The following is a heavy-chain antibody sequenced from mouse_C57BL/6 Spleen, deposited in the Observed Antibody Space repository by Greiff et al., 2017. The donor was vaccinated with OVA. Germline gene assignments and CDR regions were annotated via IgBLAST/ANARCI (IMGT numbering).Heavy chain of an antibody. J-gene: IGHJ1*03. D-gene: IGHD1-1*01. CDR1: GYTFTDYY. Sequence: EVKLMESGPVLVKPGASVKMSCKASGYTFTDYYMNWVKQSHGKSLEWIGVINPYNGGTSYNQKFKGKATLTVDKSSSTAYMELNSLTSEDSAVYYCARGTVVRYFDVWGTGTTVTVSS. V-gene: IGHV1-19*01. CDR3: ARGTVVRYFDV. CDR2: INPYNGGT.